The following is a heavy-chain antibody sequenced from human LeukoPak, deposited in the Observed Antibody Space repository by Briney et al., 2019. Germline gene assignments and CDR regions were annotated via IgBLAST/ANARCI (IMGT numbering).Heavy chain of an antibody. D-gene: IGHD6-13*01. CDR1: GFTFSSYG. CDR3: AKDPGIAAAVPNWFDP. J-gene: IGHJ5*02. V-gene: IGHV3-30*02. Sequence: PGGSLRLSCAASGFTFSSYGMHWVRQAPGKGLEWVAFIRYDGSNKYYADSVKGRFTISRDNSKNTLYLQMNSLRAEDTAVYYCAKDPGIAAAVPNWFDPWGQGTLVTVSS. CDR2: IRYDGSNK.